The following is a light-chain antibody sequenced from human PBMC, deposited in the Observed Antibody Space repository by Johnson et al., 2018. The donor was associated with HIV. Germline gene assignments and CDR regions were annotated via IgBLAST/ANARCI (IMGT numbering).Light chain of an antibody. V-gene: IGLV1-51*01. Sequence: QSVLTQPPSVSAAPGQKVTISCSGSSSNIGNNYVSWYQQLPGTAPKLLIYDNNKRPSGIPDRFSGYKSGTSATLGFTGLQTGDEADYYCGTWDTSLSAGGVFGTGTKVTVL. CDR1: SSNIGNNY. J-gene: IGLJ1*01. CDR2: DNN. CDR3: GTWDTSLSAGGV.